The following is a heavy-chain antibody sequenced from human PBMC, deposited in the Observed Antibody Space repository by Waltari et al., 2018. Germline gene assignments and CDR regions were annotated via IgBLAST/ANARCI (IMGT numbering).Heavy chain of an antibody. CDR3: APLPGGSGQTFDY. CDR2: IDPEDGET. Sequence: VQLVQSGAEVKQPGATVKISCKASGYTFMDYFMHWVQQAPGKGLEWMGRIDPEDGETVYSEKFQGRVTITADTSTDTAYMELSSLTSGDTAVYYCAPLPGGSGQTFDYWGQGTLVTVSS. D-gene: IGHD3-10*01. V-gene: IGHV1-69-2*01. CDR1: GYTFMDYF. J-gene: IGHJ4*02.